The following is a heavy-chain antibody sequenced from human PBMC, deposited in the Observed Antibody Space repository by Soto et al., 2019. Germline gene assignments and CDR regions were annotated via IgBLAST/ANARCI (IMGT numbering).Heavy chain of an antibody. V-gene: IGHV4-31*03. D-gene: IGHD2-15*01. CDR2: IYYSGST. Sequence: QVQLQESGPGLVKPSQTLSLTCTVSGGSISSGGYYWRWIRQHPGKGLEWIGYIYYSGSTYYNPSLQSRVTISVDTSKNQFSLKLSSVTAADTAVYYCARARIRSGVVAAYDYWGQGTLVTVSS. CDR1: GGSISSGGYY. CDR3: ARARIRSGVVAAYDY. J-gene: IGHJ4*02.